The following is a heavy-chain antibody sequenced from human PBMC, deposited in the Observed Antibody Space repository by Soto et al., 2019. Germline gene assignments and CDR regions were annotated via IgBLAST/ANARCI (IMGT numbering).Heavy chain of an antibody. CDR1: GGDLRNSG. CDR3: AKGDRAGFKS. D-gene: IGHD6-13*01. J-gene: IGHJ4*02. Sequence: QVHLVQSGAEMKKPGSSVKVSCKVSGGDLRNSGISWVRQAPGQGLEWMGGIFPLLAMVDYSQKFQGRVTIPADESTSTAYLDLGSLKSEDTAVCYCAKGDRAGFKSWGKGTLVIVSS. V-gene: IGHV1-69*04. CDR2: IFPLLAMV.